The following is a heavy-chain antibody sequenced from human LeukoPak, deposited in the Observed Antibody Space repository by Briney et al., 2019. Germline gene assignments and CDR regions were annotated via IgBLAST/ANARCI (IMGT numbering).Heavy chain of an antibody. CDR3: ARAIYYGSGSNFDY. J-gene: IGHJ4*02. V-gene: IGHV3-7*01. Sequence: GGSLRLSCAASGFTFTNYWMSWVRQAPGKGLEWVANIKQDGSEKYYVDSVKGRFTISRDNAKNSLYLQMNSLRAEDTAVYYCARAIYYGSGSNFDYWGQGTLVTVSS. CDR2: IKQDGSEK. D-gene: IGHD3-10*01. CDR1: GFTFTNYW.